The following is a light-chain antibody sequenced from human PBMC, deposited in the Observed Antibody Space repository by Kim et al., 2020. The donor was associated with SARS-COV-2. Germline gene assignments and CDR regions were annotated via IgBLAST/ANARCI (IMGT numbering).Light chain of an antibody. J-gene: IGLJ3*02. CDR3: CSDAGSYTGV. CDR2: SVN. Sequence: GESVTNPATGTSSDVGQHDYVAWYQQHPGNFPKLMINSVNKRPSGVPDRFSGAKSGNTASLTISGLQADDEADYYCCSDAGSYTGVFGGGTQLTVL. CDR1: SSDVGQHDY. V-gene: IGLV2-11*02.